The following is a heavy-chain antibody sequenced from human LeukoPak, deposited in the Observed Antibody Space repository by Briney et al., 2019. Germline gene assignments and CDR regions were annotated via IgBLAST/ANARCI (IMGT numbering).Heavy chain of an antibody. D-gene: IGHD5/OR15-5a*01. J-gene: IGHJ6*03. CDR2: IYFSGGT. V-gene: IGHV4-39*07. CDR1: GDSISSSNCY. Sequence: SETLSLTCTVSGDSISSSNCYWGWIRQPPGKGLEWIGSIYFSGGTYYNASLKSRVTISVDTSKNQFSLKLSSVTAADTAVYYCARDRVSYYYMDVWGKGTTVTVSS. CDR3: ARDRVSYYYMDV.